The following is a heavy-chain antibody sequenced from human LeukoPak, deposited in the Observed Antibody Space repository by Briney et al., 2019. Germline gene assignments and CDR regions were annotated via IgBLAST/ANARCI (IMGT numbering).Heavy chain of an antibody. CDR3: ARFQPGDVVVPVRQPRAPPPRYFDF. CDR2: IYYSGST. Sequence: SETLSLTCTVSGGSISSYYWSWIRQPPGKGLEWIGYIYYSGSTNYNPSLESRVTVSVDTFSQFSLKLSSVTAADTAVYYCARFQPGDVVVPVRQPRAPPPRYFDFWGQGTLVTVSS. D-gene: IGHD2-2*01. CDR1: GGSISSYY. J-gene: IGHJ4*02. V-gene: IGHV4-59*01.